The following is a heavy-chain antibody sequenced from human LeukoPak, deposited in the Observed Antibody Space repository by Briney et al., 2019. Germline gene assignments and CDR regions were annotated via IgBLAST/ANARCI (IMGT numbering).Heavy chain of an antibody. Sequence: SETLSLTCTVSDGSISSSSYYWGWIRQPPGKGLEWIGSFYYSGSTYYNPSLKSRVTISVDTSKNQFSLKLSSVTAADTAVYYCARESIAVAGTGGGWGQGTLVTVSS. CDR3: ARESIAVAGTGGG. J-gene: IGHJ4*02. D-gene: IGHD6-19*01. CDR1: DGSISSSSYY. V-gene: IGHV4-39*07. CDR2: FYYSGST.